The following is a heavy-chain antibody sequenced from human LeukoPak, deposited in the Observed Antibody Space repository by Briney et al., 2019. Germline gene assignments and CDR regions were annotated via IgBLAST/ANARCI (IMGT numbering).Heavy chain of an antibody. CDR3: AEDREIVVVTAFFDY. Sequence: GGSLRLTCAASGFTFSSYGMHWVRQAPGKGLEWVAVISYDGSNKYYADSVKGRFTISRDNSKNTLYLQMNSLRAEDTAAYYCAEDREIVVVTAFFDYWGQGTLVTVSS. V-gene: IGHV3-30*18. J-gene: IGHJ4*02. D-gene: IGHD2-21*02. CDR1: GFTFSSYG. CDR2: ISYDGSNK.